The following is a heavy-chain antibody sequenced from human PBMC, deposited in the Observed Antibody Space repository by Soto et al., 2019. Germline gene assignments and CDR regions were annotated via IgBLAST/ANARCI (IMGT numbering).Heavy chain of an antibody. CDR2: INQDGNED. CDR1: GFTFSSYW. CDR3: ARTGDGHHDFLDY. Sequence: GGSLRLSCAASGFTFSSYWMNWVRQAPGKGLEWVANINQDGNEDNLLDSVKGRFTISRDNAKNSLFLRMNSLRVDDTAVYYCARTGDGHHDFLDYWGQGALVTVSS. J-gene: IGHJ4*02. D-gene: IGHD1-1*01. V-gene: IGHV3-7*01.